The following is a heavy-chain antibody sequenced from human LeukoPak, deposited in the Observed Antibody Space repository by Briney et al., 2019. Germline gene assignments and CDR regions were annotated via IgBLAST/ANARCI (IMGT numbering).Heavy chain of an antibody. D-gene: IGHD1-26*01. CDR3: AKDRGVGATQQRYGMDV. V-gene: IGHV3-7*03. J-gene: IGHJ6*02. CDR2: IKQDGSEK. Sequence: GGSLRLSCAASGFTFSNYWMYWVRQAPGTGLEWVANIKQDGSEKSYVDSVKGRFTISRDNSKNTLYLQMNSLRAEDTAVYYCAKDRGVGATQQRYGMDVWGQGTTVTVSS. CDR1: GFTFSNYW.